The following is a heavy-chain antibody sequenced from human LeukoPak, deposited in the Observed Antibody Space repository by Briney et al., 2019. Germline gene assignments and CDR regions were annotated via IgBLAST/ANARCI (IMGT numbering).Heavy chain of an antibody. J-gene: IGHJ6*03. D-gene: IGHD6-19*01. CDR2: ISWNSGSI. CDR1: GFTFDDYA. CDR3: ASGIAVAGTYYYYYMDV. V-gene: IGHV3-9*01. Sequence: GGSLRLSCAASGFTFDDYAMHWVRQAPGKGLEWVSGISWNSGSIGYADSVKGRFTISRDNAKNSLYLQMNSLRAEDTAVYYCASGIAVAGTYYYYYMDVWGKGTTVTVSS.